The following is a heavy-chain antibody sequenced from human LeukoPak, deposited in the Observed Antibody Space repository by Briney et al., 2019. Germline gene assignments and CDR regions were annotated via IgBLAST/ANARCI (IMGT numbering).Heavy chain of an antibody. CDR2: ISGSGGST. CDR1: GFTFSSYA. J-gene: IGHJ4*02. CDR3: AKDGYCSGGSCYSSFDY. V-gene: IGHV3-23*01. Sequence: GSLRLSCAASGFTFSSYAMSWVRQAPGKGLEWVSAISGSGGSTYYADSVKGRFTISRDNSKNTLYLQMNSLRAEDTAVYYCAKDGYCSGGSCYSSFDYWGQGTLVTVSS. D-gene: IGHD2-15*01.